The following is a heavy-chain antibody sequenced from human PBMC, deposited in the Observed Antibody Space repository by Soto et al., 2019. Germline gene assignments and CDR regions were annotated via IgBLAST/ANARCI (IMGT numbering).Heavy chain of an antibody. CDR2: ISAYNGNT. V-gene: IGHV1-18*01. J-gene: IGHJ5*02. D-gene: IGHD5-12*01. Sequence: ASVKVSCKASGYTFTSYGISWVRQAPGQGLEWMGWISAYNGNTNYAQKLQGRVTMTTDTSTSTAYIELRSLRSDDTAVYYCARAYSGYDFGYTNWFDPWGQGTLVTVSS. CDR1: GYTFTSYG. CDR3: ARAYSGYDFGYTNWFDP.